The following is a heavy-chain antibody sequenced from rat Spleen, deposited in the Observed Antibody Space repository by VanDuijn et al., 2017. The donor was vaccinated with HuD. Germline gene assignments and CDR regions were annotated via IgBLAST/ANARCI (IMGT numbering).Heavy chain of an antibody. CDR2: INGAGST. CDR1: GYSITSSYR. V-gene: IGHV3-3*01. Sequence: EVQLQESGPGLVKPSQSLSLTCSVTGYSITSSYRWNWIRKFPGNKLEWMGYINGAGSTNYNPSLKSRISITRDTSKNQVFLQVNSVTTEDTATYYCARGGLGAPFAYWGQGALVTVSS. J-gene: IGHJ3*01. CDR3: ARGGLGAPFAY. D-gene: IGHD5-1*01.